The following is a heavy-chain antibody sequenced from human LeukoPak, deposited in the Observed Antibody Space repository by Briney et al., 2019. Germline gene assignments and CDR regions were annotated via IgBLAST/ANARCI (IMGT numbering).Heavy chain of an antibody. V-gene: IGHV3-21*01. D-gene: IGHD6-19*01. CDR1: GFTFSSYS. J-gene: IGHJ4*02. CDR3: ARDGSPTSSGWYGPEDY. CDR2: ITSSSSYI. Sequence: PGGSLRLSCAASGFTFSSYSMNGVRQAPGKGLEWVSSITSSSSYIYYADSVKGRFTISRDNVKNSLYLQMNSLRAEDTAVYYCARDGSPTSSGWYGPEDYWGQGTLVTVSS.